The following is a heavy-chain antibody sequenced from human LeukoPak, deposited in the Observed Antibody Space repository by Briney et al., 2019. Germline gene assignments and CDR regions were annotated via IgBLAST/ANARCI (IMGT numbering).Heavy chain of an antibody. V-gene: IGHV3-74*01. CDR1: GFTFSSYW. J-gene: IGHJ3*02. CDR2: INSDGSST. D-gene: IGHD2-21*02. Sequence: PGGSLRLSCAASGFTFSSYWMHWVRQAPGKGLVWVSRINSDGSSTSYADSVKGRFTISRDNAKNTLYLQMNSLRAEDTAVYYCARGDIVVVTAIRVDAFDIWGQGTMVNVSS. CDR3: ARGDIVVVTAIRVDAFDI.